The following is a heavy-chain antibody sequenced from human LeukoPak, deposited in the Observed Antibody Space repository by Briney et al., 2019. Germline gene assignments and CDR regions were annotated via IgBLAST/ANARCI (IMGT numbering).Heavy chain of an antibody. V-gene: IGHV4-34*01. CDR2: TYYSGST. CDR1: GGSFSGYY. D-gene: IGHD3-9*01. Sequence: SETLSLTCAVYGGSFSGYYWGWIRQPPGKGLEWIGTTYYSGSTYYNPSLKSRVTISVGTSKNQFSLKLSSVTAADTAVYYCARSPYYDILTPVAFDIWGQGTMVTVSS. J-gene: IGHJ3*02. CDR3: ARSPYYDILTPVAFDI.